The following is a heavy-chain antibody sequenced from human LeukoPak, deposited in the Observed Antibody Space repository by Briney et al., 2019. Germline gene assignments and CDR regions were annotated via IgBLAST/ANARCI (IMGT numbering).Heavy chain of an antibody. CDR2: ISYDGSNK. D-gene: IGHD6-13*01. CDR1: GFTFSSYG. J-gene: IGHJ4*02. V-gene: IGHV3-30*18. CDR3: AKDGGTGRIAAPGADY. Sequence: GGSLRLSCAASGFTFSSYGMHWVRQAPGKGLEWVALISYDGSNKYYTDSVKGRFTISRDDSKNTYPQMNRLRAEDTAVYYCAKDGGTGRIAAPGADYWGQGTLVTVSS.